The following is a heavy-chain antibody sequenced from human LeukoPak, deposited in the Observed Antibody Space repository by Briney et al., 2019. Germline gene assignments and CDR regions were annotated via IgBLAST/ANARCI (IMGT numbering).Heavy chain of an antibody. Sequence: GASVKFSCKASGYTFTSYGISWVRQAPGQGLEWMGWVSAYNGNTNYAQKLQGRVTMTTDTSTSTAYMELRSLRSDDTAVYYFARDARVVRGVISSSLIWYFDLWGRGTLVTVSS. CDR1: GYTFTSYG. J-gene: IGHJ2*01. CDR2: VSAYNGNT. D-gene: IGHD3-10*01. V-gene: IGHV1-18*01. CDR3: ARDARVVRGVISSSLIWYFDL.